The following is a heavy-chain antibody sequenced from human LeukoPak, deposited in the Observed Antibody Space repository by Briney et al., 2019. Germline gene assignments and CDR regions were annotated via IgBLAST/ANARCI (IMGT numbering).Heavy chain of an antibody. CDR3: ARGGDYDILTGYLNWFDP. V-gene: IGHV1-69*05. D-gene: IGHD3-9*01. J-gene: IGHJ5*02. CDR2: IIPIFGIA. Sequence: GASVKVSCKASGGTFSSYAISWVRQAPGQGLEWMGGIIPIFGIANYAQKFQGRVTITTDESTSTAYMELSSLRSEDTAVYYCARGGDYDILTGYLNWFDPWGQGTLVTVSS. CDR1: GGTFSSYA.